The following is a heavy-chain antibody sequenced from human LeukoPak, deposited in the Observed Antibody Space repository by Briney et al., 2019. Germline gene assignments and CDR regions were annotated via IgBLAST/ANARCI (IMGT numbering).Heavy chain of an antibody. CDR3: AKRSSTSSGYFDF. CDR1: GFTFTSYG. CDR2: ITGSGVYT. V-gene: IGHV3-23*01. D-gene: IGHD3-22*01. Sequence: QPGGSLRLSCVVSGFTFTSYGVHWVRQAPGKGLEWFSAITGSGVYTNYADSVKGRFTISRDNSKNTIHLQMNSLRAEDTAIYYCAKRSSTSSGYFDFWGRGTLVTVSS. J-gene: IGHJ4*02.